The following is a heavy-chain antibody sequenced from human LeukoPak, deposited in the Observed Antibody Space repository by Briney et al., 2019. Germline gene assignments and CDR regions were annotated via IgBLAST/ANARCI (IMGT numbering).Heavy chain of an antibody. Sequence: SEALSLTCTVSGDSISSNTYYWGWIRQPPGKGLEWIGSMSYTSSPSYSPSLESRATISIDTSKNHFSPDLTSVTAADTAVYSCARVYSSGKLNWFDPWGQGTLVTVSS. CDR2: MSYTSSP. CDR3: ARVYSSGKLNWFDP. D-gene: IGHD6-6*01. V-gene: IGHV4-39*02. CDR1: GDSISSNTYY. J-gene: IGHJ5*02.